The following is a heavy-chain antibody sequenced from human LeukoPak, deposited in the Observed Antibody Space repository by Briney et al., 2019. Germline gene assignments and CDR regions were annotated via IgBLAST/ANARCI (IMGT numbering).Heavy chain of an antibody. V-gene: IGHV3-21*01. CDR2: IDPSSTYI. Sequence: GGSLRLSCAASGFTFRSYSMNWVCQAPGKGLEWVSAIDPSSTYIYYADSVKGRFTISRDNAENSLYLQMNSLRVEDTAVYYCARAPTVVGYCSSSSCQADYWGQGTLVTVSS. CDR1: GFTFRSYS. CDR3: ARAPTVVGYCSSSSCQADY. D-gene: IGHD2-2*01. J-gene: IGHJ4*02.